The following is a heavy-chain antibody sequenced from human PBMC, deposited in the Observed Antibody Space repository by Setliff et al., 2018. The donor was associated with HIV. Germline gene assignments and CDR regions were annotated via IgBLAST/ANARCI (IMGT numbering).Heavy chain of an antibody. J-gene: IGHJ3*02. V-gene: IGHV4-39*01. Sequence: PSETLSLTCTVSGGSISNSRYYWSWIRQPPGKGLEWIGSIYYSGSTYYNPSLKSRVTISLHTSKNQFSLKLSSVTAADTAMYYCAKSYGSGWSADTFDIWGQGTVVTVSS. CDR2: IYYSGST. CDR3: AKSYGSGWSADTFDI. D-gene: IGHD6-19*01. CDR1: GGSISNSRYY.